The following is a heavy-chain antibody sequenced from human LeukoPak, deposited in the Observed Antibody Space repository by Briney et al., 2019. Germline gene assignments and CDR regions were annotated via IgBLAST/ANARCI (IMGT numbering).Heavy chain of an antibody. Sequence: GGSLRLSCAASGFPFSRYWMSWVRQAPGKGLEWVANIKEDGSEKYHVDSVKGRFTISRDNAKNSLYLQMNSLRAEDTAVYYCATLYRDYFDYWGQGTLVTVSA. D-gene: IGHD2-8*01. J-gene: IGHJ4*02. CDR3: ATLYRDYFDY. V-gene: IGHV3-7*05. CDR1: GFPFSRYW. CDR2: IKEDGSEK.